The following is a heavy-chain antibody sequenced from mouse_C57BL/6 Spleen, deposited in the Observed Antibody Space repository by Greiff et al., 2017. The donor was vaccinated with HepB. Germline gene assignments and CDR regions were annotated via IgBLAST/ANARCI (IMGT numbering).Heavy chain of an antibody. V-gene: IGHV5-4*01. CDR1: GFTFSSYA. J-gene: IGHJ4*01. CDR3: ARDRGGYSNYDY. Sequence: EVQRVESGGGLVKPGGSLKLSCAASGFTFSSYAMSWVRQTPEKRLEWVATISDGGSYTYYPDNVKGRFTISRDNAKNNLYLQMSHLKSEDTAMYYCARDRGGYSNYDYWGQGASVTVSS. CDR2: ISDGGSYT. D-gene: IGHD2-5*01.